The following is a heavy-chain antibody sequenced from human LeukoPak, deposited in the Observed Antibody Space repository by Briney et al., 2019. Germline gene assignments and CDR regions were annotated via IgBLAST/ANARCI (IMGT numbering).Heavy chain of an antibody. CDR2: INPNSYGT. CDR3: ARGKSSSWYGVYYYGMDV. J-gene: IGHJ6*02. V-gene: IGHV1-2*02. CDR1: GYTFTRYY. Sequence: ASVKVSCKASGYTFTRYYMHWVRQAPGQRLEWMGWINPNSYGTNYAQKFQGRVTMTRDTSISTAYMELSRLRSDDTGVYYCARGKSSSWYGVYYYGMDVWGQGTTVTVS. D-gene: IGHD6-13*01.